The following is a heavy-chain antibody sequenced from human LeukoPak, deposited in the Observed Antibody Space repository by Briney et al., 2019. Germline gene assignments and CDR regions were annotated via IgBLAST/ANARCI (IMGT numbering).Heavy chain of an antibody. D-gene: IGHD3-16*01. J-gene: IGHJ4*02. V-gene: IGHV4-39*07. CDR1: GGSISSSSYY. CDR2: IYYSGST. CDR3: ARTSYGPPSPFDY. Sequence: SETLSLTCTVSGGSISSSSYYWGWIRQPPGKGLEWIGSIYYSGSTYYNPSLKSRVTISVDTSKNQFSLKLSSVTAADTATYYCARTSYGPPSPFDYWGQGILVTVSS.